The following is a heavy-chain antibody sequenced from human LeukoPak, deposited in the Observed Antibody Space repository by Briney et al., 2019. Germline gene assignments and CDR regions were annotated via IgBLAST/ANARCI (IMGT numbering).Heavy chain of an antibody. CDR3: ARGPASPVGATDFDY. CDR1: GGSISSGSYY. D-gene: IGHD1-26*01. CDR2: IYYSGST. Sequence: SQTLSLTCTVSGGSISSGSYYWGWIRQPPGKGLEWIGSIYYSGSTYYNPSLKSRVTISVDTSKNQFSLTLTSVTAADTAVYYCARGPASPVGATDFDYWGQGTLVTVSS. J-gene: IGHJ4*02. V-gene: IGHV4-39*01.